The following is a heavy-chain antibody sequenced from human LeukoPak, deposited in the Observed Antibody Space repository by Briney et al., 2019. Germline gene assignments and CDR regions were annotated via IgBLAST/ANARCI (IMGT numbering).Heavy chain of an antibody. D-gene: IGHD3-16*01. CDR2: ISYDGSNK. J-gene: IGHJ4*02. CDR1: GFTFSSYA. V-gene: IGHV3-30*04. Sequence: GGSLRLSCAASGFTFSSYAMHWVRQAPGKGLEWVAVISYDGSNKYYADSVKGRFTISRDNSKNTLYLQMNSLRAEDTAVYYRARDWGQSNSGLDYWGQGTLVTVSS. CDR3: ARDWGQSNSGLDY.